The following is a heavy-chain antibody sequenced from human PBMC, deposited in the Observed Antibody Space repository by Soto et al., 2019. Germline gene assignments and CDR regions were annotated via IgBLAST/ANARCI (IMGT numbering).Heavy chain of an antibody. Sequence: QVQLVQSGAEVKKPGSPVRVSCTASGDTFNFYTISWVRQVPGRGPEWMGRIIPMLGMSNYAQKFQGRVTIMADKSTSTVYMNLSGLTSEDTAVYYCATNYGSGSTHFDYWGQGTLLTVSS. D-gene: IGHD3-10*01. CDR3: ATNYGSGSTHFDY. V-gene: IGHV1-69*02. CDR2: IIPMLGMS. J-gene: IGHJ4*02. CDR1: GDTFNFYT.